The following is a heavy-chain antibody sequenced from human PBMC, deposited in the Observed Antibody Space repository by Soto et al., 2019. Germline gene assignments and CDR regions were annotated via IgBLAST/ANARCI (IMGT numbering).Heavy chain of an antibody. CDR2: IAYYGRNK. V-gene: IGHV3-30*04. J-gene: IGHJ4*02. CDR1: IFTFSSHA. Sequence: GGSLKLSCATTIFTFSSHAMNWVRKATREGLEWVAVIAYYGRNKFFADSVRGRFTISRDNSKNTLYLQMNSLRIEDTAVYYCARELERVFDYWGQGP. CDR3: ARELERVFDY. D-gene: IGHD1-1*01.